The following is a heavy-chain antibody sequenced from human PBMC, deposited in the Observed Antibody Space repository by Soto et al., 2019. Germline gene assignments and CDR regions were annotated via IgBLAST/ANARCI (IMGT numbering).Heavy chain of an antibody. J-gene: IGHJ4*02. CDR1: GGTINGADYY. CDR3: ARSVRLGDLSFRY. D-gene: IGHD3-16*02. Sequence: PSETMYLTCTVSGGTINGADYYWSWIRQPPGKGLEWIGYISYRGRTYYNPSLKSRLTISLDTSKNQFSLRLTSVAVADTAVYYCARSVRLGDLSFRYWSQGTLVTVSS. V-gene: IGHV4-31*03. CDR2: ISYRGRT.